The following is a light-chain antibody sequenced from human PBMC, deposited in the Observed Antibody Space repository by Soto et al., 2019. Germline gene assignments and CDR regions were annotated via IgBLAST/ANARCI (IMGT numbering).Light chain of an antibody. CDR3: ATWDDSLNGWV. J-gene: IGLJ3*02. Sequence: QSVLTQPPSASGTPGQRVTISCSGSSSNIGSNTVNWYQQLPGTAPKLLIYSNNQRPSGVPDRVSGSKSGTSVSLAISGLQSEDEADYYCATWDDSLNGWVFGGGTKLTVL. CDR1: SSNIGSNT. CDR2: SNN. V-gene: IGLV1-44*01.